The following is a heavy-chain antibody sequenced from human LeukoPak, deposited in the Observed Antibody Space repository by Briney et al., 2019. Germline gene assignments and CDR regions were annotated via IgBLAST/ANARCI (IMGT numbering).Heavy chain of an antibody. D-gene: IGHD3-22*01. CDR1: GFSFYNAW. Sequence: GGSLRLSCAPSGFSFYNAWMNWVRQAPGKGLEWVGRIRSNSDGGTIDYVAPVKGRFTLSRDDSKDTLYLQMNSLQTEDTAVYYCATDFYDSTWGQGTLVTVSS. V-gene: IGHV3-15*07. J-gene: IGHJ5*02. CDR3: ATDFYDST. CDR2: IRSNSDGGTI.